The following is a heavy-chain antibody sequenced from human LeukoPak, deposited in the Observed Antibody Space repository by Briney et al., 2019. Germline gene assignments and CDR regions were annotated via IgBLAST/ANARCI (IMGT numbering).Heavy chain of an antibody. Sequence: PSETLSLTCTVSGGSISSGGYYWSWIRQPPGKGLEWIGYIYHSGSTYYNPSLKSRVTISVDRSKNQFSLKLSSVTAADTAVYYCASTIAVAGTLVRYFDYWGQGTLVTVSS. J-gene: IGHJ4*02. D-gene: IGHD6-19*01. CDR2: IYHSGST. V-gene: IGHV4-30-2*01. CDR1: GGSISSGGYY. CDR3: ASTIAVAGTLVRYFDY.